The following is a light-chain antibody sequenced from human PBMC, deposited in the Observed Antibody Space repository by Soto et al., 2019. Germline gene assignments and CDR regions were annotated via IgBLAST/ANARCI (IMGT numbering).Light chain of an antibody. J-gene: IGKJ5*01. CDR3: QQRSNWPIIT. CDR2: GAS. Sequence: ENVLTQSPGTLSLSPGERATLSCRASQTVYNGYLAWYHQKPGQAPRLLIYGASSRATGIPDRFSGSGSGTDFTLTISSLEPEDFAVYYCQQRSNWPIITFGQGTRLEI. CDR1: QTVYNGY. V-gene: IGKV3D-20*02.